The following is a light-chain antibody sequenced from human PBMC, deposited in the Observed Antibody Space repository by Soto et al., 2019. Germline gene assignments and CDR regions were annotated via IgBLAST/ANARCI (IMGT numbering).Light chain of an antibody. CDR2: AAS. V-gene: IGKV1-39*01. CDR3: QQSYSTLT. CDR1: QSISSY. J-gene: IGKJ3*01. Sequence: DIQMTQSPSSLSASVGDRDTITCRASQSISSYLNWYQQKPGKAPKLLIYAASSLQSGVPSRFSGSGSGTDFTLTISSLQPEDFATYYCQQSYSTLTFGPGTKVDIK.